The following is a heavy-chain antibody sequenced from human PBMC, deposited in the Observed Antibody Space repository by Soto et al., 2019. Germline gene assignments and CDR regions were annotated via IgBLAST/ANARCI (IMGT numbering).Heavy chain of an antibody. Sequence: PGESLKISCKGSGYSFTSYWIGWVRQMPGKGLEWMGIIYPGDSDTRYSPSFQGQVTISADKSISTAYLQWSSLKASDTAMYYCARLPCSSTSRPMHLDYWGQGTLVTVSS. CDR2: IYPGDSDT. D-gene: IGHD2-2*01. J-gene: IGHJ4*02. V-gene: IGHV5-51*01. CDR1: GYSFTSYW. CDR3: ARLPCSSTSRPMHLDY.